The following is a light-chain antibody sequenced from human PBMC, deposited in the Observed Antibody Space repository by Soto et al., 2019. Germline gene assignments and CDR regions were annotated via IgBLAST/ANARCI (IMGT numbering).Light chain of an antibody. Sequence: ETVMTQSPATLSVSPGDGATLSCRASQSVSSSYLAWYQQKPGQAPRLLIYGASSRATGIPDRFSGSGSGTDFTLTISRLEPEDFAVYHCQQYGDSPLTFGGGTKVDIK. V-gene: IGKV3-20*01. CDR3: QQYGDSPLT. CDR1: QSVSSSY. J-gene: IGKJ4*01. CDR2: GAS.